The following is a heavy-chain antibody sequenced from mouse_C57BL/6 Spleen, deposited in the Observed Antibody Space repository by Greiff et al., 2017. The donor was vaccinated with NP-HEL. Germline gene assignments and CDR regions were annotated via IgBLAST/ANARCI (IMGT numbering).Heavy chain of an antibody. J-gene: IGHJ2*01. CDR2: ISDGGSYT. CDR1: GFTFSSYA. CDR3: AREGAFFDY. Sequence: EVMLMESGGGLVKPGGSLKLSCAASGFTFSSYAMSWVRQTPEKRLEWVATISDGGSYTYYPDNVKGRFTISRDNAKNNLYLQMSHLKSEDTAMYYCAREGAFFDYWGQGTTLTVSS. V-gene: IGHV5-4*01.